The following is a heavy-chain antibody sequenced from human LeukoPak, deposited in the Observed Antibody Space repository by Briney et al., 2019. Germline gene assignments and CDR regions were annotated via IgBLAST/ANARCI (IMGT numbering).Heavy chain of an antibody. V-gene: IGHV3-7*01. D-gene: IGHD3-10*02. CDR3: AELGITMIGGV. Sequence: PGGSLRLSCAASGFTFSNYWMTWVRQAPGKGLEWVANIKQDGSETYYVDSVKGRFTISRDNAKNSLYLQMNSLRVEDTAVYYCAELGITMIGGVWGKGTTVTISS. CDR2: IKQDGSET. CDR1: GFTFSNYW. J-gene: IGHJ6*04.